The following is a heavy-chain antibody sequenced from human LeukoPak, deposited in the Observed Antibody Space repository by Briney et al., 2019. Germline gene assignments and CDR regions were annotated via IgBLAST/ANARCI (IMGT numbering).Heavy chain of an antibody. D-gene: IGHD3-10*01. J-gene: IGHJ5*02. CDR1: GGSFSGYY. CDR2: INHSEST. Sequence: SETLSLTCAVYGGSFSGYYWSWIRQSPGKGLEWIGEINHSESTKYNPSLKNRVTISVDTSKNQFSLKLSSVTAADTAVYYCARRLPGFLVRGVLNGNWFDPWGQGTLVTVSS. CDR3: ARRLPGFLVRGVLNGNWFDP. V-gene: IGHV4-34*01.